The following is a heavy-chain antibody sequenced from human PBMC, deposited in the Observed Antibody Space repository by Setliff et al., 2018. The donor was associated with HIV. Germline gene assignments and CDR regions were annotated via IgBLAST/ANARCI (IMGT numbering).Heavy chain of an antibody. CDR2: IYYSGST. J-gene: IGHJ6*03. V-gene: IGHV4-59*12. Sequence: PSETLSLTCTVSRDSIKNYYWNWIRQPPGKGLEWIGKIYYSGSTYYNPSLKSRVTISVDTSKNQFSLKLSSVTAADTAVYYCASVPKERSASYYYYYYMDVWGKGTTVTVSS. D-gene: IGHD2-2*01. CDR1: RDSIKNYY. CDR3: ASVPKERSASYYYYYYMDV.